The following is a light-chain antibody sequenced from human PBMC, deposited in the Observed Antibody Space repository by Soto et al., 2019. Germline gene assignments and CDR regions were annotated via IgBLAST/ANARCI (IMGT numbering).Light chain of an antibody. CDR2: DAS. J-gene: IGKJ4*01. CDR1: QTVRNNY. V-gene: IGKV3-20*01. CDR3: QQFSSWLLT. Sequence: EFVLTQSPGTLSLSPGERATLSCRASQTVRNNYLAWYQQKPGQAPRLLIYDASSRATGIPDRFSGGGSGTDFTLTISRLEPEDFAVYYCQQFSSWLLTFGGGTKVEIK.